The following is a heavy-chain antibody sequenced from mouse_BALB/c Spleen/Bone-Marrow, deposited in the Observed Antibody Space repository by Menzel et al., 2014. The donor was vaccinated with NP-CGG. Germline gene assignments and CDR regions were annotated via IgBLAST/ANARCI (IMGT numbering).Heavy chain of an antibody. D-gene: IGHD1-1*01. J-gene: IGHJ1*01. Sequence: ESGPDLVKPSQSLSLTCTVTGYSITSGYSCHWIRQFPGNKLEWMGYIHYSGSTYYNPSLKSRISITRDTSKNQFFLQLNSVTTEDTATYYCARRGSSSYWYFDVWGAGTTVTVSS. CDR2: IHYSGST. CDR1: GYSITSGYS. V-gene: IGHV3-1*02. CDR3: ARRGSSSYWYFDV.